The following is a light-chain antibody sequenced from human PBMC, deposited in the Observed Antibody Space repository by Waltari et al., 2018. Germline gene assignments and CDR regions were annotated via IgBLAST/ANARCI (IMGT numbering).Light chain of an antibody. CDR2: DVS. CDR1: SSDVGGYNY. J-gene: IGLJ2*01. CDR3: SSYTSSSTRV. V-gene: IGLV2-14*03. Sequence: QSALTQPASVSGSPGQSITISCTGTSSDVGGYNYVSWYQQHPGKAPKLMIFDVSNRPYGVSNRFSGSKSGNTASLTISGLQAEDEADYYCSSYTSSSTRVFVGGTKLTVL.